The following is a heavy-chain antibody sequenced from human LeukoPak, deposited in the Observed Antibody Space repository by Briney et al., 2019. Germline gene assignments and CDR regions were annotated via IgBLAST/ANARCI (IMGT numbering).Heavy chain of an antibody. CDR3: ARGQVALDY. CDR1: GGSISSYY. V-gene: IGHV4-59*01. CDR2: IYYSGST. Sequence: SETLSLTCTVSGGSISSYYWSWIRQPPGKGLEWIGYIYYSGSTNYNPSLKSRVTISVDTSKNQFSLKLSSVIAADTAVYYCARGQVALDYWGQGTLVTVSS. J-gene: IGHJ4*02.